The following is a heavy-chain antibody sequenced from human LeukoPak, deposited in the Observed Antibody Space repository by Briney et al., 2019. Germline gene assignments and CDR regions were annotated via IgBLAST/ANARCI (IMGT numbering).Heavy chain of an antibody. V-gene: IGHV3-21*01. J-gene: IGHJ6*03. CDR1: GFTFSRYA. D-gene: IGHD3-22*01. CDR3: ARHGIVVGPYYYYYMDV. Sequence: PGGSLRLSCGASGFTFSRYAMSWVRQAPGKGLEWVSSISSSSSYIYYADSVKGRFTISRDNAKNSLYLQMNSLRAEDTAVYYCARHGIVVGPYYYYYMDVWGKGTTVTVSS. CDR2: ISSSSSYI.